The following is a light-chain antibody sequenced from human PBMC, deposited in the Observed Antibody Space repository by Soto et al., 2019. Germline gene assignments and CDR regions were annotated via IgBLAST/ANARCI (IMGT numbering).Light chain of an antibody. CDR3: SSYTSSSTYV. J-gene: IGLJ1*01. CDR2: DVS. V-gene: IGLV2-14*01. CDR1: SSDVGGYNY. Sequence: QSALTQPASVSGSPGQSITISCTGTSSDVGGYNYVSWYQQHPDKAPKLMIYDVSNRPSGVSNRISGSKTGNTASLTISGLQAEDEADYYCSSYTSSSTYVFGTGTKVTVL.